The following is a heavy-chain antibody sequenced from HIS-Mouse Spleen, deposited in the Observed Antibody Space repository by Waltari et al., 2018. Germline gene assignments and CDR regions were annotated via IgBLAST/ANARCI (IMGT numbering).Heavy chain of an antibody. Sequence: EVQLVESGGGLVKPGGSLRLSCAASGFTCRKAWMSWVRQAPGKGLEWVGSIKSKTDGGTTDYAAPVKGRFTISRDDSKNTLYLQMNSLKTEDTAVYYCTTDKIYWGQGTLVTVSS. V-gene: IGHV3-15*01. CDR3: TTDKIY. CDR1: GFTCRKAW. CDR2: IKSKTDGGTT. J-gene: IGHJ4*02.